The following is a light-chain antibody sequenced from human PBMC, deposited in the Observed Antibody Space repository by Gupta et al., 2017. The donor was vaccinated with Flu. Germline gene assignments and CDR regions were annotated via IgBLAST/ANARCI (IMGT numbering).Light chain of an antibody. CDR1: QSLNSIY. J-gene: IGKJ4*01. CDR2: GAY. V-gene: IGKV3-15*01. CDR3: QQYQSWPLT. Sequence: QSPAFYTVSPRDRATLSCRASQSLNSIYLAWYQQKPGQAPRLLIYGAYTRATGFPARFSGSGSGTEFTLTISSLQSEDLAVYYCQQYQSWPLTFGGGTRVEIK.